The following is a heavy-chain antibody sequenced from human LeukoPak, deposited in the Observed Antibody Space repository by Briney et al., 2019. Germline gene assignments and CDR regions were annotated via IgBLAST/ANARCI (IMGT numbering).Heavy chain of an antibody. CDR1: GYTFTSYA. V-gene: IGHV1-3*01. CDR3: AREIAGGTYSSSSQPHWFDP. CDR2: INAGNGNT. J-gene: IGHJ5*02. Sequence: GASVKVSCKASGYTFTSYAMHWVRQAPGQRLEWMGWINAGNGNTKYSQKFQGRVTITRGTSASTAYMELSSLRSEDTAVYYCAREIAGGTYSSSSQPHWFDPWGQGTLVTVSS. D-gene: IGHD6-13*01.